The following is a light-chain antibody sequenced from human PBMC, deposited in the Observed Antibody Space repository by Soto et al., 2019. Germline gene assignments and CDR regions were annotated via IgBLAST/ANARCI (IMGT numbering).Light chain of an antibody. Sequence: QSALTKPPSASGSPGQSVTISCTGTSSDVGGYNYVSWYQQHPGKAPKLMIYEVSKRPSGVPDRFSGSKSGNTASLTVSGLQAEDEPDYYCSSYAGSNNRYVFGTGTKVTVL. V-gene: IGLV2-8*01. CDR1: SSDVGGYNY. CDR3: SSYAGSNNRYV. CDR2: EVS. J-gene: IGLJ1*01.